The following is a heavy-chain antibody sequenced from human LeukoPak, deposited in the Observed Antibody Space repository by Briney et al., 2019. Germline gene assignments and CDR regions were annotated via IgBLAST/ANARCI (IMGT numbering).Heavy chain of an antibody. V-gene: IGHV4-59*01. D-gene: IGHD2-15*01. CDR3: ARAGGWFDP. J-gene: IGHJ5*02. CDR1: GGSISSYY. Sequence: SETLSLTCTVSGGSISSYYWSWIRQPPGKGLEWIGYIYYSGSTNYNPSLKSRVTISVDTSKNQFSLKLSSVTAADTAVYYCARAGGWFDPWGQGTLVTVSS. CDR2: IYYSGST.